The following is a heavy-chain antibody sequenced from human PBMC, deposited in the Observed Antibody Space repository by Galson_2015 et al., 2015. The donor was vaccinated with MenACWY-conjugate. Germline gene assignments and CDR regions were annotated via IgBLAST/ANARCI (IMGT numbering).Heavy chain of an antibody. Sequence: SETLSLTCTVSGGSISSSSYYWGWIRQPPGKGLEWIGSIYYSGSTYYNPSLKSRVTISVDTSKNQFSLKLSSVTAADTAVYYCAKLGYYGSGRFDPWGQGTLVTVSS. CDR2: IYYSGST. V-gene: IGHV4-39*07. CDR3: AKLGYYGSGRFDP. D-gene: IGHD3-10*01. J-gene: IGHJ5*02. CDR1: GGSISSSSYY.